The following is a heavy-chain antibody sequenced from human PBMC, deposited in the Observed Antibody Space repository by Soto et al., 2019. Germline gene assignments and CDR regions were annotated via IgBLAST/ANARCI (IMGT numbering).Heavy chain of an antibody. CDR2: IYHSGST. CDR3: ARDRMDNGRDYYFDY. D-gene: IGHD1-26*01. CDR1: GGSISSGGYS. J-gene: IGHJ4*02. Sequence: PSETLSLTCAVSGGSISSGGYSWSWIRQPPGKGLEWIGYIYHSGSTYYNPSLKSRVTISVDRSKNQFSLKLSSVTAADTGVYYCARDRMDNGRDYYFDYWGQGTLVTVAS. V-gene: IGHV4-30-2*01.